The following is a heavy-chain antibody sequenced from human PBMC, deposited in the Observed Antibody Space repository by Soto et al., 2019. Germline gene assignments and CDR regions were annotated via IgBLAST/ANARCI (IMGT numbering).Heavy chain of an antibody. CDR2: IYYSGST. J-gene: IGHJ5*02. CDR1: GGSISSGGYY. Sequence: SETLSLTCTVSGGSISSGGYYWSWIRQHPGKGLEWIGYIYYSGSTYYNPSLKSRVTISVDTSKNQFSLKLSSVTAADTAVYYCARDLDYYDSSGSQTAWFDPWGQGTLVTVSS. CDR3: ARDLDYYDSSGSQTAWFDP. V-gene: IGHV4-31*03. D-gene: IGHD3-22*01.